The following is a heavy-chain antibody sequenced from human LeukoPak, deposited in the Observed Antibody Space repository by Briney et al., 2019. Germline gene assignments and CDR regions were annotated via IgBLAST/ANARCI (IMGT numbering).Heavy chain of an antibody. D-gene: IGHD3-3*01. V-gene: IGHV1-46*01. CDR2: INPSGGST. CDR3: ARDSINDFWSGYYSYYFDY. CDR1: GYTFTSYY. J-gene: IGHJ4*02. Sequence: ASVKVSCKASGYTFTSYYMHWVRQAPGLGLEWMGIINPSGGSTSYAQKFQGRVTMTRDTSTSTVYMELSSLRSEDTAVYYCARDSINDFWSGYYSYYFDYWGQGTLVTVSS.